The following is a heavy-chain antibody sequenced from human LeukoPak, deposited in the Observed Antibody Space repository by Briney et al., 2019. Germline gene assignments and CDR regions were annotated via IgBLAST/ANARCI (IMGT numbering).Heavy chain of an antibody. D-gene: IGHD6-19*01. J-gene: IGHJ4*02. Sequence: GGSLRLSCAASGFTFSSYEMNWVRQAPGKGLEWVSAISGSGGSTYYADSVKGRFTISRDNSKNTLYLEMNSLRAEDTAVYYCANGYSSGSYNYDCWGQGTLVTVSS. CDR3: ANGYSSGSYNYDC. CDR2: ISGSGGST. V-gene: IGHV3-23*01. CDR1: GFTFSSYE.